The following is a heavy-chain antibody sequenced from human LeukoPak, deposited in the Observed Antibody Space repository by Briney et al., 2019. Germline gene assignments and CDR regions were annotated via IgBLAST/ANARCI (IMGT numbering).Heavy chain of an antibody. CDR2: ISGSGGST. CDR3: ARGGAHCSGGSCYLNWFDP. CDR1: GFTFSSYA. J-gene: IGHJ5*02. D-gene: IGHD2-15*01. V-gene: IGHV3-23*01. Sequence: PGGSLRLSCAASGFTFSSYAMSWVRQAPGKGLEWVSAISGSGGSTYYADSVKGRFTISRDNSKNTLYLQMNSLRAEDTAVYYCARGGAHCSGGSCYLNWFDPWGQGTLVTVSS.